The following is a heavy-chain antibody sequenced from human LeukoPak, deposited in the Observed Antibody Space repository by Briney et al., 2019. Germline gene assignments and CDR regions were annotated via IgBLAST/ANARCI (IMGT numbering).Heavy chain of an antibody. CDR1: GYTFTNYW. V-gene: IGHV5-51*01. Sequence: GESLKISCKGGGYTFTNYWIVWVRQMPGKGLEWMGVIYPDDSETKYSPSFQGQVTISADKSISTAYLQWSSLKASDTAMYYCARIQYYDILTGYGNFDYWGQGTLVTVSS. CDR2: IYPDDSET. D-gene: IGHD3-9*01. CDR3: ARIQYYDILTGYGNFDY. J-gene: IGHJ4*02.